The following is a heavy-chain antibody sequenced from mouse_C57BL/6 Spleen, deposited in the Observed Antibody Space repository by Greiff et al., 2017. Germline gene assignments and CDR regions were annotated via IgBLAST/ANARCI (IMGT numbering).Heavy chain of an antibody. D-gene: IGHD2-4*01. CDR2: IYPRSGNT. Sequence: QVQLQQSGAELARPGASVKLSCKASGYTFTSYGISWVKQRTGQGLEWIGEIYPRSGNTYYNEKFKGKATLPADKSSSTAYMELRSLTSEDSAVYFCARYDSYWYFDVWGTGTTVTVSS. V-gene: IGHV1-81*01. CDR3: ARYDSYWYFDV. CDR1: GYTFTSYG. J-gene: IGHJ1*03.